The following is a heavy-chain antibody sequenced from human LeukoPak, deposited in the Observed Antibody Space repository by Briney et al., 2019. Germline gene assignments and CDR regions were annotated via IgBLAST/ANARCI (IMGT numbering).Heavy chain of an antibody. J-gene: IGHJ6*03. CDR1: GGSFSGYY. Sequence: SETLSLTCAVYGGSFSGYYWSWIRQPPGKGLEWIGEINHSGSTNYNPSLKSRVTISVDTSKNQFSLKLSSVTAADTAVYYCARDQHSSGWTVGYYYYMDVWGKGTTVTVSS. CDR3: ARDQHSSGWTVGYYYYMDV. CDR2: INHSGST. V-gene: IGHV4-34*01. D-gene: IGHD6-19*01.